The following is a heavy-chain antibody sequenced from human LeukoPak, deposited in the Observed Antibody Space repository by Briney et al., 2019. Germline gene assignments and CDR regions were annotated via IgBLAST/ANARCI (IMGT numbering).Heavy chain of an antibody. CDR3: ARGIIAEGGIFDY. CDR2: MYYSGSA. J-gene: IGHJ4*02. V-gene: IGHV4-59*01. CDR1: GVSISSYY. Sequence: SETLSLTCTVPGVSISSYYWSWVRQPPGKGLEWLGDMYYSGSANYNPSLKSRVTISVDTSKNQFSLKLSSVTAADTAVYYCARGIIAEGGIFDYWGQGTLVTVSS. D-gene: IGHD6-19*01.